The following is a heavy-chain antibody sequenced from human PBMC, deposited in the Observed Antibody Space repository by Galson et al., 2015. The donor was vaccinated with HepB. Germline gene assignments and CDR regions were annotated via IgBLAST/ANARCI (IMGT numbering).Heavy chain of an antibody. CDR1: GFTFGDYA. CDR3: TSRVDYGFEQVPDY. J-gene: IGHJ4*02. V-gene: IGHV3-49*03. CDR2: IRSKAYGGTT. D-gene: IGHD4-17*01. Sequence: SLRLSCAASGFTFGDYAMSWFRQAPGKGLEWVGLIRSKAYGGTTEYAASVKGRFTISRDDSKSIAYLQMNSLKTEDTAVYYCTSRVDYGFEQVPDYWGQGTLVTVSS.